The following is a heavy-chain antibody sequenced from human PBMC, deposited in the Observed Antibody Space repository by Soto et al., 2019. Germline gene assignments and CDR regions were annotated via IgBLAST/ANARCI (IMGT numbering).Heavy chain of an antibody. CDR3: ATEEWGNPFFDY. V-gene: IGHV1-24*01. CDR1: GYTLTELS. Sequence: ASVKVSCKVSGYTLTELSMHWVRQAPGKGLEWMGGFDPEDGETIYAQKFQGRVTMTEDTSTDTAYMELSSLRSEDTAVYYCATEEWGNPFFDYWGHGTLVTVSS. J-gene: IGHJ4*01. CDR2: FDPEDGET. D-gene: IGHD1-26*01.